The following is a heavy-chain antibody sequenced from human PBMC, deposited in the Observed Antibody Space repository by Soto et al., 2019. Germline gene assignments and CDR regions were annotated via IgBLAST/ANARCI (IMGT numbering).Heavy chain of an antibody. CDR1: GGTFSSYA. CDR2: IIPIFGTA. J-gene: IGHJ4*02. Sequence: ASVKVSCKASGGTFSSYAISWVRQAPGQGLEWMGGIIPIFGTANYAQKFQGRVTITADESTSTAYTELSSLRSEDTAVYYCARDYYDSSGYYRFDYWGQGTLVTVSS. V-gene: IGHV1-69*13. CDR3: ARDYYDSSGYYRFDY. D-gene: IGHD3-22*01.